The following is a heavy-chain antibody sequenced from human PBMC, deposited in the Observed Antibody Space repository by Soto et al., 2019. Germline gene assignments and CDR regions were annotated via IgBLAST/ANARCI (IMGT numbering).Heavy chain of an antibody. D-gene: IGHD1-26*01. CDR2: ISYDGSSK. CDR1: GFTFSSYG. J-gene: IGHJ4*02. V-gene: IGHV3-30*03. Sequence: QVQLVESGGGVVQPGRSLRLSCAASGFTFSSYGMHWVRQAPGKGLEWVAVISYDGSSKYYADSVKGRFTISRDNSKNTLYLQMNSLRDEDTAVYYCARDHQWAFDLWGQGVLVTVSS. CDR3: ARDHQWAFDL.